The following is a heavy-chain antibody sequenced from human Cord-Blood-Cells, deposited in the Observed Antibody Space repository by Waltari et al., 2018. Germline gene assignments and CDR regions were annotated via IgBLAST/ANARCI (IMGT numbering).Heavy chain of an antibody. CDR3: ARRGYSSSSYYFDY. CDR1: GCSIRRSSSY. J-gene: IGHJ4*02. Sequence: QLQLQESGPGLVKPSETLSLTCTVSGCSIRRSSSYWGWIRKPPGKGLEWIGSIYYSGSTYYNPSLKSRVTISVDTSKNQFSLKLSSVTAADTAVYYCARRGYSSSSYYFDYWGQGTLVTVSS. V-gene: IGHV4-39*01. D-gene: IGHD6-6*01. CDR2: IYYSGST.